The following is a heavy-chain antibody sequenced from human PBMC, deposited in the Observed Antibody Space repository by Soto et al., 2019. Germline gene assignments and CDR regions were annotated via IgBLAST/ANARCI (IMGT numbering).Heavy chain of an antibody. Sequence: QVQLQESGPGLVKPSGTLSLTCTVSGGSISTHYWSWIRKPPGKGLEHIGTVYYSGSTNYHPSFKSRVSILVDTSTSQFSLTLTSVTAADTAIYYCAQISCIVGRCYVPAANWFDPWGQGILVTVSS. D-gene: IGHD2-15*01. J-gene: IGHJ5*02. CDR1: GGSISTHY. CDR2: VYYSGST. V-gene: IGHV4-59*11. CDR3: AQISCIVGRCYVPAANWFDP.